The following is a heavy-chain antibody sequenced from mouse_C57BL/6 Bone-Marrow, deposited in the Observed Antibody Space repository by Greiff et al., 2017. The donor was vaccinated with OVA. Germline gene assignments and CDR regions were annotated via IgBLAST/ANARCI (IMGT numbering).Heavy chain of an antibody. CDR1: GFTFSSYA. CDR3: ARDPYEYPVDY. CDR2: ISDGGSYT. J-gene: IGHJ2*01. V-gene: IGHV5-4*01. Sequence: EVQLVESGGGLVKPGGSLKLSCAASGFTFSSYAMSWVRQTPEKRLEWVATISDGGSYTYYPDKVKGRFTISRDKAKNNLYLQMSQLKSEDTAMYYCARDPYEYPVDYWGQGTTLTVSS. D-gene: IGHD5-1*01.